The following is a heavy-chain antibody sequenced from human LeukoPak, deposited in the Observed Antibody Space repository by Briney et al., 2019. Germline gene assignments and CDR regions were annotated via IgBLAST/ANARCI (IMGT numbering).Heavy chain of an antibody. CDR2: ISSSSSTI. D-gene: IGHD3-10*01. Sequence: GGSLRLSCAASGFTFSSYSMNWVRQAPGKGLEWVSYISSSSSTIYYADSVKGRFTISRDNAKNSLYLQINSLRDEDTAVYYCARDPPGGVFDYWGQGTLVTVSS. V-gene: IGHV3-48*02. J-gene: IGHJ4*02. CDR1: GFTFSSYS. CDR3: ARDPPGGVFDY.